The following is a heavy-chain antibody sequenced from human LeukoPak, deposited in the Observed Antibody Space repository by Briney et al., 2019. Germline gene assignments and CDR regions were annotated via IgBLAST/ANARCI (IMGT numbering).Heavy chain of an antibody. J-gene: IGHJ5*02. Sequence: SQTLSLTCAISGDSASSNSAAWNWIRQSPSRGLEWLGRTYYRSKWYNDYAVSVKSRITINPDTSKNQFSLQLNSVTPEDTAVYYCARDQSIAAAGIHWFDPWGQGTLVTVSS. CDR1: GDSASSNSAA. CDR3: ARDQSIAAAGIHWFDP. CDR2: TYYRSKWYN. V-gene: IGHV6-1*01. D-gene: IGHD6-13*01.